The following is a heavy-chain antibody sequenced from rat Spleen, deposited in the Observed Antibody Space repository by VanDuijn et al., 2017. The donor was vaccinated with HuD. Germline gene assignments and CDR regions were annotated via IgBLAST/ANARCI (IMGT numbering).Heavy chain of an antibody. J-gene: IGHJ2*01. D-gene: IGHD1-1*01. CDR1: GFTFSDYG. CDR3: ARQATTVPSYFDY. V-gene: IGHV5-29*01. Sequence: EVQLVESGGGLVRPERSLKLSCAASGFTFSDYGMAWVRQAPTKGLEWVTTISYDDSRTYYRDSVKGRFTISRDNAKSALYLQVDSLRSEDTTTYYGARQATTVPSYFDYWGQGVMVTVSS. CDR2: ISYDDSRT.